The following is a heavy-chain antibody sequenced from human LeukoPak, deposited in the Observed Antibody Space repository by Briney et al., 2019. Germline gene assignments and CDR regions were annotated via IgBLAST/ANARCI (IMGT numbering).Heavy chain of an antibody. CDR3: VRGDYFDYLWGRYRPREQMTY. CDR1: GFTFSNYG. J-gene: IGHJ4*02. D-gene: IGHD3-16*02. V-gene: IGHV3-48*04. CDR2: ILSTGGSI. Sequence: PGGSLRLSCAASGFTFSNYGMNWVRQAPGKGLECISYILSTGGSIYYADSVRGRFTISRDNAKNSLYLQMNSLRAEDKAVYYCVRGDYFDYLWGRYRPREQMTYWGQGALVTVSS.